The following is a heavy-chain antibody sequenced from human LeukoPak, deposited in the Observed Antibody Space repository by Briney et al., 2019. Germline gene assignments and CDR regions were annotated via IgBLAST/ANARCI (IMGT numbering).Heavy chain of an antibody. CDR3: ARAMRIAAAGTFYFDY. V-gene: IGHV6-1*01. D-gene: IGHD6-13*01. Sequence: SQTLSLTCAISGDSVSSNSAVWNWIRQSPSRGLEWLGRTYYRSNWYNDYAVSVKSRITINPDTSKKQFSLQLNSVTPEDTAVYDCARAMRIAAAGTFYFDYWGQGTLVTVSS. CDR1: GDSVSSNSAV. CDR2: TYYRSNWYN. J-gene: IGHJ4*02.